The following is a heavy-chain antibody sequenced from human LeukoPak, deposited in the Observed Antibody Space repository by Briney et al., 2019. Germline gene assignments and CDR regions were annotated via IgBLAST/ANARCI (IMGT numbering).Heavy chain of an antibody. Sequence: GGSLRLSCAASGFTFSSYAMHWVRQAPGKGLEWVAVISYDGSNKYYADSVKGRFTISRDNSKNTLYPQMNSLRAEDTAVYYCARDPSGWSGNHFDYWGQGTLVTVSS. V-gene: IGHV3-30*04. CDR1: GFTFSSYA. CDR2: ISYDGSNK. J-gene: IGHJ4*02. D-gene: IGHD6-19*01. CDR3: ARDPSGWSGNHFDY.